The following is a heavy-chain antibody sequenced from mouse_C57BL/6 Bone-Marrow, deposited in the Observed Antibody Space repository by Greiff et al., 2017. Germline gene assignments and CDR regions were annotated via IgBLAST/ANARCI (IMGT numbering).Heavy chain of an antibody. CDR1: GYTFTSYW. J-gene: IGHJ3*01. Sequence: VQLQQPGAELVKPGASVKLSCKASGYTFTSYWMHWVKQRPGQGLEWIGMIHPNSGSTNYNEKFKSKATLTVDKSSSTADMQLSSLTSEDSAVYYWARDRDVGAYWGQGTLVTVSA. V-gene: IGHV1-64*01. CDR3: ARDRDVGAY. D-gene: IGHD3-1*01. CDR2: IHPNSGST.